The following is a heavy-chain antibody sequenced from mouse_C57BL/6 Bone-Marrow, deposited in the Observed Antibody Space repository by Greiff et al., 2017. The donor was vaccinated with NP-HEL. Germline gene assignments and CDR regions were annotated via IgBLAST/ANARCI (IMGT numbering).Heavy chain of an antibody. V-gene: IGHV5-12*01. CDR3: ARRESNYAFAY. CDR2: ISNGGGST. D-gene: IGHD2-5*01. Sequence: EVQGVESGGGLVQPGGSLKLSCAASGFTFSDYYMYWVRQTPEKRLEWVAYISNGGGSTYYPDTVKGRFTISRDNAKNTLYLQMSRLKSEDTAMYYCARRESNYAFAYWGQGTLVTVSA. J-gene: IGHJ3*01. CDR1: GFTFSDYY.